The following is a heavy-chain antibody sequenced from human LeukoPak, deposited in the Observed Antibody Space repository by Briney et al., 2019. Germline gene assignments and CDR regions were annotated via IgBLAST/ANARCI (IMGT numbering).Heavy chain of an antibody. D-gene: IGHD5-12*01. V-gene: IGHV1-2*02. J-gene: IGHJ5*02. CDR2: INTNNGVT. Sequence: ASVKVSCKASELTFTGVNFIHWVRQAPGQGPEWMGWINTNNGVTDYARKFQGRVTMTRDTSISTVYMELSRLTSDDMAMYYCTKDRLSKWFDPWGQGTLVTVSS. CDR1: ELTFTGVNF. CDR3: TKDRLSKWFDP.